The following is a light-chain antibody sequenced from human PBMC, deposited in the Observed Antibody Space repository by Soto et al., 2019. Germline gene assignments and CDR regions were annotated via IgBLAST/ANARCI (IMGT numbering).Light chain of an antibody. CDR3: QQLNSYPIT. J-gene: IGKJ5*01. Sequence: DIQLTQSPSVLSAYVGDRVTITCRASQGISSYLAWYQQKPGKAPKLLIYAASTLQSGVPSRFSGSGSGTEFTLTISSLQPEDFATYYCQQLNSYPITFGQGTRLEIK. CDR2: AAS. V-gene: IGKV1-9*01. CDR1: QGISSY.